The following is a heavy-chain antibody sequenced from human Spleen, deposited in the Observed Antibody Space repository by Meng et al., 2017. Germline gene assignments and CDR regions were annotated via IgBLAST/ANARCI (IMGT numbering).Heavy chain of an antibody. J-gene: IGHJ4*01. CDR3: SGHVHY. V-gene: IGHV3-15*01. CDR2: MKSNVDGGTV. Sequence: GGSLRLSCAASGFTFRHYAMHWVRQPPGEGLEWIGRMKSNVDGGTVDYAAAVKSRFFISRDDSKNTFYLQRNSLETEDTAVYYCSGHVHYWGHGTLVTRSS. D-gene: IGHD3-16*01. CDR1: GFTFRHYA.